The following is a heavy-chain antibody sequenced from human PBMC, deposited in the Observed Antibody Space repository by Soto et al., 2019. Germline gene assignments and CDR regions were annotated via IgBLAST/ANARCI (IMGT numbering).Heavy chain of an antibody. D-gene: IGHD2-2*01. CDR1: GGTFSSYT. CDR2: IIPILGIA. Sequence: SVKVSCKASGGTFSSYTISWVRQAPGQGLEWMGRIIPILGIANYAQKFQGRVTITADKSTSTAYMELSSLRSEDTAVYYCARETPRKYCSSTSCYEMRRNWFDPWGRGTLVTVSS. V-gene: IGHV1-69*04. CDR3: ARETPRKYCSSTSCYEMRRNWFDP. J-gene: IGHJ5*02.